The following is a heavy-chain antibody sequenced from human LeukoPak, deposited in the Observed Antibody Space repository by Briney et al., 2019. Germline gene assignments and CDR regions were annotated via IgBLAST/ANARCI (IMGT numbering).Heavy chain of an antibody. CDR3: ARVPEPGYSYGYYFDY. V-gene: IGHV3-7*05. CDR1: GFTFSSYW. CDR2: IKQDGSEK. J-gene: IGHJ4*02. D-gene: IGHD5-18*01. Sequence: GGSLRLSCAASGFTFSSYWMSWVRQAPGKGLEWVANIKQDGSEKYYVDSVKGRFTISRDNAKNSLDLQMNSLRAEDTAVYYCARVPEPGYSYGYYFDYWGQGTLVTVSS.